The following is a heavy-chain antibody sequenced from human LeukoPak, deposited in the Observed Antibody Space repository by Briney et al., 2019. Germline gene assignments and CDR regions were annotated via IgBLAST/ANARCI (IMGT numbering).Heavy chain of an antibody. CDR1: GFTVSSNY. J-gene: IGHJ6*02. CDR3: AKASEGDYGMDV. Sequence: GGSLRLSCAASGFTVSSNYMSWVRQAPGKGLEWVSVIYSGGSTYYAESVQGRFTISRDNSKNTLYLQMNSLRAEDTAVYYCAKASEGDYGMDVWGQGTTVTVSS. V-gene: IGHV3-53*01. CDR2: IYSGGST.